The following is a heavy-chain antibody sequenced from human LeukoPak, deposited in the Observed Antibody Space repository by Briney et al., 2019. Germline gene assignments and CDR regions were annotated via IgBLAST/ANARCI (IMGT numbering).Heavy chain of an antibody. Sequence: GGSLRLSCAASGFTFDVYGMSWVRHAPGKGLEWVSGINWNGGRTGYADSVKGRFTISRDNAKKSLYVQMNSLRAEDTALYYCAREYYGSGSYYNVGYWGQGTLVTVSS. CDR1: GFTFDVYG. V-gene: IGHV3-20*04. D-gene: IGHD3-10*01. CDR2: INWNGGRT. J-gene: IGHJ4*02. CDR3: AREYYGSGSYYNVGY.